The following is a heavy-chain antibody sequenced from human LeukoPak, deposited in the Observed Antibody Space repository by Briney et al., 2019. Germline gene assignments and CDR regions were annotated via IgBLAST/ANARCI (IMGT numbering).Heavy chain of an antibody. D-gene: IGHD2-15*01. Sequence: GGSLRLSCAASGFTFGSFWMSWVRQAPGKGLEWVAKINQDGSEKYHVDSVKGRFTVSRDNAKNSLYLQMTSLRAEDTAVYSCTRGGGFLVDYWRQGTLVTVSS. CDR2: INQDGSEK. CDR3: TRGGGFLVDY. J-gene: IGHJ4*02. CDR1: GFTFGSFW. V-gene: IGHV3-7*01.